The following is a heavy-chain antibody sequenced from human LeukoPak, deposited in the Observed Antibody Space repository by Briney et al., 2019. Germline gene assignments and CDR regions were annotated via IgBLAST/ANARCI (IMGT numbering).Heavy chain of an antibody. CDR3: AKDLVYDSSGYPLAEYFQH. D-gene: IGHD3-22*01. V-gene: IGHV3-7*05. Sequence: PGGSLRLSCVVSGLTFNNFWMSWVRQPPGKGLEWVAHIKEDGSEKYYVDSVRGRFTISRDNSKNTLYLQMNSLRAEDTAVYYCAKDLVYDSSGYPLAEYFQHWGQGTLVTVSS. J-gene: IGHJ1*01. CDR1: GLTFNNFW. CDR2: IKEDGSEK.